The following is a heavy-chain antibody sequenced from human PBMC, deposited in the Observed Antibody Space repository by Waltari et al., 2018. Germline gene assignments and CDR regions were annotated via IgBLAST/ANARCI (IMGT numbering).Heavy chain of an antibody. V-gene: IGHV4-59*01. CDR1: GGSISSYY. J-gene: IGHJ2*01. CDR2: TYYRGRT. Sequence: QVQLQESGPGLVMPSETLYLSCIVSGGSISSYYWSWIRQSPRKGLEWCGYTYYRGRTNYTPSLKSRVTISGDTSKNQFSRKLSSVSAADTAVYYCAKRSLNWYVDIWGRGTLVTVSS. CDR3: AKRSLNWYVDI.